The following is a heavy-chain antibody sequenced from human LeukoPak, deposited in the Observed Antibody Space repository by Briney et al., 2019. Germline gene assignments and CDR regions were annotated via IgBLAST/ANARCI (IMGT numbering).Heavy chain of an antibody. D-gene: IGHD1-26*01. V-gene: IGHV6-1*01. J-gene: IGHJ5*02. CDR3: ARDPDRSYEWGPFAP. Sequence: SQTLSLTCALSGDSVSSNSASWNWIRQSPSRGLEWLGRTYYTSKLNTDYAVSVKGRITINPDTSKNPFSLYLNSVTPEDTAVYYCARDPDRSYEWGPFAPCGQGTLVTVSS. CDR1: GDSVSSNSAS. CDR2: TYYTSKLNT.